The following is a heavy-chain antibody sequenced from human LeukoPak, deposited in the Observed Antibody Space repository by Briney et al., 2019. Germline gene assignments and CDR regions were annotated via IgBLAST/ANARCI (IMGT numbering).Heavy chain of an antibody. CDR3: AELGITMIGGV. Sequence: GGSLRLSCAASGFTFNSYAMSWVRQAPGKGLEWVSAISGSSSSTYYADSVKGRLTISRDNAKNSLYLQMNSLRAEDTAVYYCAELGITMIGGVWGKGTTVTISS. J-gene: IGHJ6*04. D-gene: IGHD3-10*02. CDR2: ISGSSSST. V-gene: IGHV3-23*01. CDR1: GFTFNSYA.